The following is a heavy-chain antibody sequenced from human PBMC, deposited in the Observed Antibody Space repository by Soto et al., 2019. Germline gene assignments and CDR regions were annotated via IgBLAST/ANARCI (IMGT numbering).Heavy chain of an antibody. CDR2: IYTSGST. V-gene: IGHV4-4*07. D-gene: IGHD3-22*01. J-gene: IGHJ6*02. Sequence: ASETLSLTCTVSGGSISSYYWSWIRQPAGKGLEWIGRIYTSGSTNYNPSLKSRVTMSVDTSKNQFSLKLSSVTAADTAVYYCARDSSSGYWNYYGMDVWGQGTTVTVSS. CDR1: GGSISSYY. CDR3: ARDSSSGYWNYYGMDV.